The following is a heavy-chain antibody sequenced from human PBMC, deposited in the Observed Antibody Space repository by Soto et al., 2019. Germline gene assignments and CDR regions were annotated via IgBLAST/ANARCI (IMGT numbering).Heavy chain of an antibody. CDR2: ISGSRGRK. V-gene: IGHV3-23*01. J-gene: IGHJ5*02. CDR3: SIDQVVRGVIFRFVP. Sequence: ADGSLILSCAASGFTFSSYAMSWVRLGPGKGLEWVSAISGSRGRKSYADSVKGRFTIASVNSQHPLYLQINHLRASDTALYYCSIDQVVRGVIFRFVPGGEGALV. CDR1: GFTFSSYA. D-gene: IGHD3-10*01.